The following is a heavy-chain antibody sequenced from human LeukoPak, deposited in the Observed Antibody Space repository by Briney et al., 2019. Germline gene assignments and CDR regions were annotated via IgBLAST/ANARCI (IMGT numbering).Heavy chain of an antibody. CDR3: ARDLSRYFDWVHEKRGDVFDI. J-gene: IGHJ3*02. CDR2: ISQNGDS. V-gene: IGHV4-34*01. D-gene: IGHD3-9*01. CDR1: GGSLSFYY. Sequence: PSETLSLTCGVSGGSLSFYYWSWIRQSPGQGLEWIGEISQNGDSNYNMSLKSRVTISLDKSKNQVPLKLNSVTAADTAVYYCARDLSRYFDWVHEKRGDVFDIWGQGTMVTVSS.